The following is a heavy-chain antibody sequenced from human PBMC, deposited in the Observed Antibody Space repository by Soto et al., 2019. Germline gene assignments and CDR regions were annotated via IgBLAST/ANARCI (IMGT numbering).Heavy chain of an antibody. CDR2: IIPILGIA. CDR1: GGTFSSYT. J-gene: IGHJ4*02. Sequence: ASVKVSCKASGGTFSSYTISWVRQAPGQGLEWMGRIIPILGIANYAQKFQGRVTITADKSTSTAYMELSSLRSEDTAVYYCAREKDYGGNLLWGQGTLVTVAS. CDR3: AREKDYGGNLL. D-gene: IGHD4-17*01. V-gene: IGHV1-69*04.